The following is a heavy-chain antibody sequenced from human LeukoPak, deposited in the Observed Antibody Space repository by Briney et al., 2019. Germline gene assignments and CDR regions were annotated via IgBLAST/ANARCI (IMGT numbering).Heavy chain of an antibody. V-gene: IGHV5-51*01. CDR1: GYTFTNYW. CDR2: IYPGDSDV. Sequence: AGESLKISCEASGYTFTNYWIGWVRQMPGKGLEWMGIIYPGDSDVRYSPSFQGQVTISADKSISTAYLQWSSLKASDTAMYYCATLKGYYDSSGYYGYWGQGTLVTVSS. J-gene: IGHJ4*02. CDR3: ATLKGYYDSSGYYGY. D-gene: IGHD3-22*01.